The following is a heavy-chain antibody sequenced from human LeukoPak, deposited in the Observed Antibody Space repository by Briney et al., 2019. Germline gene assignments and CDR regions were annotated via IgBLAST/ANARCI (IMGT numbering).Heavy chain of an antibody. CDR3: ARDRAAAGFDAFDI. D-gene: IGHD6-13*01. CDR1: GFTFSSYA. Sequence: GRSRRLSCAASGFTFSSYAMHWVRQAPGKGLEWVAVISYDGSNKYYADSVKGRFTISRDNSKNTLYLQMNSLRAEDTAVYYCARDRAAAGFDAFDIWGRGTMVTVSS. CDR2: ISYDGSNK. V-gene: IGHV3-30*04. J-gene: IGHJ3*02.